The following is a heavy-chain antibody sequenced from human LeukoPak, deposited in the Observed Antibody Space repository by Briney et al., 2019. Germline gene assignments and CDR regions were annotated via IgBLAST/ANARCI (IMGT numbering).Heavy chain of an antibody. CDR2: IWYDGRDK. V-gene: IGHV3-30*02. CDR1: GFTFSGCG. Sequence: GGSLRLSCAASGFTFSGCGMHWVRQAPGKGLEWVAFIWYDGRDKYYTDSVKSRFTISRDNSKNTLYLQMNSLRAEDTAMYYCAKDPYSYGSYFDYWGQGTLVTVSS. D-gene: IGHD5-18*01. CDR3: AKDPYSYGSYFDY. J-gene: IGHJ4*02.